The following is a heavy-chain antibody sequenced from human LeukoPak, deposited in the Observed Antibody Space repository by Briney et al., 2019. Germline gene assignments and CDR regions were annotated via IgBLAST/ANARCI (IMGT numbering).Heavy chain of an antibody. CDR2: FDPEDGET. CDR1: GYTFTNYY. D-gene: IGHD3-22*01. CDR3: ATERNYYDSSGYYYDY. Sequence: APVKVSCKASGYTFTNYYIHWVRQAPGKGLEWMGGFDPEDGETIYAQKFQGRVTMTEDTSTDTAYMELSSLRSEDTAVYYCATERNYYDSSGYYYDYWGQGTLVTVSS. J-gene: IGHJ4*02. V-gene: IGHV1-24*01.